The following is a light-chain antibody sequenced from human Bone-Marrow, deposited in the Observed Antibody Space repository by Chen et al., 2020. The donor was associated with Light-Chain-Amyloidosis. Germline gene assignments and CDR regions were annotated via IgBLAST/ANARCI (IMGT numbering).Light chain of an antibody. CDR3: QSADSSGTYEVI. V-gene: IGLV3-25*03. CDR1: DFPTKY. J-gene: IGLJ2*01. Sequence: SYELTQPPSASVSPGQTAWSTCSGDDFPTKYAYWYQQKPGQAPVLVIHRDTERPSGISERFSGSSSGTTATLTISGVQAEDEADYHCQSADSSGTYEVIFGGGTKLTVL. CDR2: RDT.